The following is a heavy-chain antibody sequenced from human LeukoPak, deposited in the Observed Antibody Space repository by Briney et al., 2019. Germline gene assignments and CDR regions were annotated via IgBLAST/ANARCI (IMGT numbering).Heavy chain of an antibody. CDR3: ARGGSGYDSFYYYGMDV. CDR1: GGSINNYY. D-gene: IGHD5-12*01. Sequence: PSETLSLTCTVSGGSINNYYWSWIRQPPGKGLEWIGYIYYRGSTNYNPSLKSRVTFSVDTSKNQFSLKLNSVTAADTAVYYCARGGSGYDSFYYYGMDVWGQGTTVTVSS. J-gene: IGHJ6*02. CDR2: IYYRGST. V-gene: IGHV4-59*01.